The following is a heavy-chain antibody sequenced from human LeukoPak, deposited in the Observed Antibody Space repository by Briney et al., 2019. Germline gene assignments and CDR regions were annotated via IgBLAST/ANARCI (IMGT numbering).Heavy chain of an antibody. V-gene: IGHV3-21*01. CDR3: ARDEERGIAVAGTY. CDR1: GFTFSSYS. D-gene: IGHD6-19*01. CDR2: ISSSSSYI. J-gene: IGHJ4*02. Sequence: GGSLRLSCAASGFTFSSYSMNWVRQAPGKGLEWVSSISSSSSYIYYADSVKGRFTISRDNAKNSLYLQMNSLRAEDTAVYYCARDEERGIAVAGTYWGQGTLVTVSS.